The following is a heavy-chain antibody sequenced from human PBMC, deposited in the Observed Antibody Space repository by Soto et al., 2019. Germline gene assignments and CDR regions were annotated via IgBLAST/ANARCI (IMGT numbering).Heavy chain of an antibody. J-gene: IGHJ4*02. V-gene: IGHV4-30-4*01. Sequence: PSETLSLTCTVSGGSISSGDYYWSWIRQPPGKGLEWIGYIYYSGSTYYNPSLKSRVTISVDTSKNQFSLKLSSVTAADTAVYYCARRYEGGYSSSLSFDYWGQGTLVTVSS. CDR3: ARRYEGGYSSSLSFDY. D-gene: IGHD6-6*01. CDR1: GGSISSGDYY. CDR2: IYYSGST.